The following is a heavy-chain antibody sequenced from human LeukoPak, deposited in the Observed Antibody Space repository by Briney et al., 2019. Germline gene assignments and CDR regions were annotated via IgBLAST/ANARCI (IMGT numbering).Heavy chain of an antibody. CDR3: ARGAAYYYYMDV. Sequence: GGSLRLSCAASGFTFDDYAMSWVRQAPGKGLEYVSAISSNGGSTYYANSVKGRFTISRDNSKNTLYLQMGSLRAEDMAVYYCARGAAYYYYMDVWGKGTTVTVSS. CDR1: GFTFDDYA. V-gene: IGHV3-64*01. J-gene: IGHJ6*03. CDR2: ISSNGGST.